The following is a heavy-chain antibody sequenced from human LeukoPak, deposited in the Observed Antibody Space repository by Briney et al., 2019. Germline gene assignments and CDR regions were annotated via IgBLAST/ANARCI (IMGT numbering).Heavy chain of an antibody. V-gene: IGHV4-59*08. J-gene: IGHJ4*02. CDR3: ARHVLGSESYFDY. CDR1: GFTFSSYE. D-gene: IGHD3-16*01. CDR2: IYYSGDT. Sequence: KPGGSLRLSCAASGFTFSSYEMNWVRQAPGKGLEWIGYIYYSGDTNYNPSLKSRVTISVDTSKNQFSLKLRSVTAADTAVYYCARHVLGSESYFDYWGQGTLFTVSS.